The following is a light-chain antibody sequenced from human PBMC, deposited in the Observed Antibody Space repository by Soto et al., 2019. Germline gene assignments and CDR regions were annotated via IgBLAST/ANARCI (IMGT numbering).Light chain of an antibody. Sequence: DIQMTQSPSTLSASVGDRVTITCRASQSISNLLAWNQQKPGRAPTLLIYKASTLESGVPSRFSGSGSGTEFTLTISSLQPDDFATYYCQQYDSYPLTFGQGTRLEIK. V-gene: IGKV1-5*03. CDR2: KAS. CDR3: QQYDSYPLT. CDR1: QSISNL. J-gene: IGKJ5*01.